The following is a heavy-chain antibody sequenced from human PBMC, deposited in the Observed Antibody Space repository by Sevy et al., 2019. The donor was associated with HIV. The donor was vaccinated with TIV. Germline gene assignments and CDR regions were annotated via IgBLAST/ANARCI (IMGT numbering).Heavy chain of an antibody. J-gene: IGHJ3*02. CDR1: GFTISSYW. Sequence: GGSLRLSCAASGFTISSYWMSWVRQAPGKGLEWVANIKQDGSEKYYVDSVKGRFTISRDNAKNSLYLRMNSLRAEDTAVYYCARDHIWFGELRPNAFDIWGQGTMVTVSS. CDR2: IKQDGSEK. D-gene: IGHD3-10*01. V-gene: IGHV3-7*01. CDR3: ARDHIWFGELRPNAFDI.